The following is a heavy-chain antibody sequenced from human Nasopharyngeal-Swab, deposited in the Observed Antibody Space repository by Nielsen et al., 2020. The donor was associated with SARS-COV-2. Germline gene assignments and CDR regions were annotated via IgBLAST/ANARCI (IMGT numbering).Heavy chain of an antibody. V-gene: IGHV5-51*01. CDR2: IYPGDSDT. CDR3: ARCPRYFDL. CDR1: GYSFTTKW. D-gene: IGHD2-15*01. Sequence: GESLKISCRTSGYSFTTKWIGWVRQMPGKGLEWVGSIYPGDSDTRYSPSVQGQVTISADKSLSTAYLQWSTLKASDTAIYYCARCPRYFDLWGRGTLVTVSS. J-gene: IGHJ2*01.